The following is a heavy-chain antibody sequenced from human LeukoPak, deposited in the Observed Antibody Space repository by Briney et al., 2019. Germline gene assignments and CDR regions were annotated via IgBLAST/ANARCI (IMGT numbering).Heavy chain of an antibody. J-gene: IGHJ5*02. Sequence: SETLSLTCTVSGDSISRYYWSWIRQPAGKGLEWIGRIYNGGIITYNPSLKSRVTMSIDTSNNQFSLRLNSVTAADTAVYYCARQVGSIAGSSWGQGILVTVSS. CDR3: ARQVGSIAGSS. D-gene: IGHD3-10*01. CDR1: GDSISRYY. V-gene: IGHV4-4*07. CDR2: IYNGGII.